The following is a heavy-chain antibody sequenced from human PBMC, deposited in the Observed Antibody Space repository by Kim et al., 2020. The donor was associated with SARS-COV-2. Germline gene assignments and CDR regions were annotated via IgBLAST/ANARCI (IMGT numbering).Heavy chain of an antibody. J-gene: IGHJ4*02. CDR2: ISYDGSNK. D-gene: IGHD4-4*01. Sequence: GGSLRLSCAASGFAFSSYGMHWVRQAPGKGLEWVAVISYDGSNKYYTDSVKGRFTISRDNSKNTLYLQMHSLRAEDTAVFYCAKDLGQASKLDYWCQGTL. CDR3: AKDLGQASKLDY. V-gene: IGHV3-30*18. CDR1: GFAFSSYG.